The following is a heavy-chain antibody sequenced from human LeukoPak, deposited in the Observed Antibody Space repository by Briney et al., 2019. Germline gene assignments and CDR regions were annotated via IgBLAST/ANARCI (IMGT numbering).Heavy chain of an antibody. CDR2: INPSGGST. CDR1: GYTFTSYG. D-gene: IGHD3-22*01. J-gene: IGHJ3*02. V-gene: IGHV1-46*01. CDR3: ASRGYYDSSGYQRDAFDI. Sequence: ASVKLSCKASGYTFTSYGISWVRQAPGQGLEWMGIINPSGGSTSYAQKFQGRVTMTRDTSTSTVYMELSSLRSEDTAVYYCASRGYYDSSGYQRDAFDIWGQGTMVTVPS.